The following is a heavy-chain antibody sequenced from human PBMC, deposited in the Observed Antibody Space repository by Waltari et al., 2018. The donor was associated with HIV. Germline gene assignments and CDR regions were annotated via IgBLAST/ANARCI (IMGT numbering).Heavy chain of an antibody. V-gene: IGHV3-11*01. CDR1: GFSFSDPY. J-gene: IGHJ5*02. D-gene: IGHD1-1*01. Sequence: QVQLAESGGGLVKPGGSLRPPCAASGFSFSDPYMSSIRQAPGKGLEWVSYISGSGTTTYYIESVKGRFTISRDNAKESVFLQMTSLRPEDTAIYYCASKTTGWYAHWGRGALVTVSS. CDR2: ISGSGTTT. CDR3: ASKTTGWYAH.